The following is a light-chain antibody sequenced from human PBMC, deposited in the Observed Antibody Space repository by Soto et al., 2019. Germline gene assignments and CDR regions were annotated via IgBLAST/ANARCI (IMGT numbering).Light chain of an antibody. J-gene: IGLJ1*01. CDR1: SSNIGSNY. CDR2: RNN. V-gene: IGLV1-47*01. Sequence: QSVLTQPPSASGTPGQRVTISCSGSSSNIGSNYVYWYQQLPGTAPKLLIYRNNQRPSGVPDRFSGSKSGTSASLAISGPRSEDEADYYCAAWDDSLSGVYVFGTGNKVTGL. CDR3: AAWDDSLSGVYV.